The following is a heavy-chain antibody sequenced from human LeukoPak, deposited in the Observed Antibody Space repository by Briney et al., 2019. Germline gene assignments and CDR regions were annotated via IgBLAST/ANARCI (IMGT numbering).Heavy chain of an antibody. V-gene: IGHV1-18*01. J-gene: IGHJ6*02. Sequence: GASVKVSCKASRYTFTSYGFSWVGQAPGQGLEWMGWISAYNGDTNYAQKLQGRVTMTTDTSTSTAYMELRSLRSDDTAVYYCARDSGVLLWFGVEGVGMDVWGQGTTVTVSS. CDR3: ARDSGVLLWFGVEGVGMDV. D-gene: IGHD3-10*01. CDR1: RYTFTSYG. CDR2: ISAYNGDT.